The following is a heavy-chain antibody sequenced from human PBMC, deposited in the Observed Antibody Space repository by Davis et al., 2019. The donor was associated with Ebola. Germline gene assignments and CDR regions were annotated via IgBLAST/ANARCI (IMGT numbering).Heavy chain of an antibody. CDR2: TKQDGSEK. CDR3: AKDREYSGYDYFDY. Sequence: LSLTCAASGYTFRHYWMSWVRQAPGKGLEWVANTKQDGSEKYYVDSVKGRFTISRDNAKNSLYLQMNSLRAEDTAVYYCAKDREYSGYDYFDYWGQGTLVTVSS. D-gene: IGHD5-12*01. V-gene: IGHV3-7*03. CDR1: GYTFRHYW. J-gene: IGHJ4*02.